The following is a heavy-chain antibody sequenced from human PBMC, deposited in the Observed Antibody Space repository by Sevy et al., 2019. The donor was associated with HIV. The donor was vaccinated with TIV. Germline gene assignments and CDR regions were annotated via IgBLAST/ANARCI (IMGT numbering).Heavy chain of an antibody. D-gene: IGHD3-22*01. CDR2: IYPGDSET. CDR3: ARFYDSSGHFPSDY. CDR1: GYSFTNYW. Sequence: GGSLKISCKGSGYSFTNYWIAWVRQMPGKGLEWMGIIYPGDSETRYSPSFQGQVIISADKSSNTAYLHWSSLKASDTAMYYCARFYDSSGHFPSDYWGQGTLVTVSS. V-gene: IGHV5-51*01. J-gene: IGHJ4*02.